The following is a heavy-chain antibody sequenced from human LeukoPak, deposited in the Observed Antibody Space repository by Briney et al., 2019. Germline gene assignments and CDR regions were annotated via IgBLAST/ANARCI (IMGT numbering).Heavy chain of an antibody. CDR2: IYSGGST. D-gene: IGHD1-26*01. Sequence: PGGSLRLSCAASGFTVSSNYMSWVRQAPGKGLEWLSVIYSGGSTYYADSVKGRFTISRDNSKNTLYLQMNSLRAEDTAVYYCARARPPFGIVGAPRQSYYFDYWGQGTLVTVSS. V-gene: IGHV3-66*02. J-gene: IGHJ4*02. CDR3: ARARPPFGIVGAPRQSYYFDY. CDR1: GFTVSSNY.